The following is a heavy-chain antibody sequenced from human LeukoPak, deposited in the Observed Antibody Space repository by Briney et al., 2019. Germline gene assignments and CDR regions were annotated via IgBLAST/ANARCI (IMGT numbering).Heavy chain of an antibody. J-gene: IGHJ5*02. V-gene: IGHV3-7*01. Sequence: TGGSLRLSCAASGFTFSDYWMTWVRQAPGKGLEWVANLNQGGSETYYVDSVKGRFTISRDNAKNSLYLQMNSLRVEDTAVYYCARDRRGYDFWSGYRFDPWGQGTLVTVSS. CDR2: LNQGGSET. D-gene: IGHD3-3*01. CDR1: GFTFSDYW. CDR3: ARDRRGYDFWSGYRFDP.